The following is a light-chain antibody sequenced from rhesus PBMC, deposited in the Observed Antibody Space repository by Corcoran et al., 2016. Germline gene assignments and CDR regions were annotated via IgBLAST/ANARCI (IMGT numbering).Light chain of an antibody. Sequence: ETVVTQSPVSLALSPGERATLSCRASQTIDHYVAWYHQTPGPAPRLLIYGASNRTTGIPDRFSGRWFWNDFTLTISSREPEEVGIYYCQQSGYILTFGGGTKVEIK. CDR1: QTIDHY. V-gene: IGKV3-24*04. J-gene: IGKJ4*01. CDR2: GAS. CDR3: QQSGYILT.